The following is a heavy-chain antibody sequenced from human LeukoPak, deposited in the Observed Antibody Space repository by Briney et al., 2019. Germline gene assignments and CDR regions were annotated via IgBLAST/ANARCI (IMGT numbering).Heavy chain of an antibody. Sequence: SETLSLTCAVYGGSFSGYYWSWIRQPPGKGLEWIGEINHSGSTNYNPSLKSRVTISVDTSKNQFSLKLSSVTAADTAVYYCARVGIVVVPAAIWGLGPVFDYWGQGTLVTVSS. CDR2: INHSGST. V-gene: IGHV4-34*01. D-gene: IGHD2-2*03. CDR1: GGSFSGYY. CDR3: ARVGIVVVPAAIWGLGPVFDY. J-gene: IGHJ4*02.